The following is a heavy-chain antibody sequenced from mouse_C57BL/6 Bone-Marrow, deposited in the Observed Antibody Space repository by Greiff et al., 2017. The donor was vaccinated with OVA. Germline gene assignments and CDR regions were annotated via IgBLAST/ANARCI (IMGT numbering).Heavy chain of an antibody. Sequence: EVKVVESGGGLVKPGGSLKLSCAASGFTFSSYAMSWVRQTPEKRLEWVATISDGGSYTYYPDNVKGRFTISRDNAKNNLYLQMSHLKSEDTAMYYCARTVYYAMDYWGQGTSVTVSS. CDR3: ARTVYYAMDY. J-gene: IGHJ4*01. CDR1: GFTFSSYA. CDR2: ISDGGSYT. V-gene: IGHV5-4*03.